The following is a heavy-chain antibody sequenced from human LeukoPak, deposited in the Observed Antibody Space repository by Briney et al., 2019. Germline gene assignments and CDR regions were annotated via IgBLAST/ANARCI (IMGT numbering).Heavy chain of an antibody. V-gene: IGHV3-21*04. CDR1: GFTFSSYA. Sequence: GGSLRLSCSASGFTFSSYAMKWVRQAPGKGLEWVSAISRTSAYIYYSDSVKGRFTVSRDNAMNSLYLQMNSLRAEDTALYYCAKDYIEYSSSSFWSYFDYWGQGTLVTVSS. CDR2: ISRTSAYI. D-gene: IGHD6-6*01. J-gene: IGHJ4*02. CDR3: AKDYIEYSSSSFWSYFDY.